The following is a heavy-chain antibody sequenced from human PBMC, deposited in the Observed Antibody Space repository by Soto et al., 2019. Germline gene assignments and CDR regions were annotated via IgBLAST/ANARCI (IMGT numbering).Heavy chain of an antibody. D-gene: IGHD1-26*01. Sequence: EVQLVESGGGLVKPGGSLRLSCAASGFTFSSYSMNWVRQAPGKGLEWVSSISSSSSYIYYADSVKGRFTISRDNAKNSLYLQMNSLRADDTAVYYCARDQSSGSYLSLDYYGMDVWGQGTTVTVSS. CDR3: ARDQSSGSYLSLDYYGMDV. CDR2: ISSSSSYI. V-gene: IGHV3-21*01. CDR1: GFTFSSYS. J-gene: IGHJ6*02.